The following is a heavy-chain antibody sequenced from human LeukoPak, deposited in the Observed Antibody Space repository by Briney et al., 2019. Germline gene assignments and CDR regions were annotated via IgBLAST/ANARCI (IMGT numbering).Heavy chain of an antibody. J-gene: IGHJ4*02. V-gene: IGHV3-11*06. CDR1: GFTFSDYY. D-gene: IGHD5-12*01. Sequence: GGSLRLSCAASGFTFSDYYMSWIRQAPGKGLEWVSYISSSSSYTNYADSVKGRFTISRDNAKNSLYLQMNSLRAEDTVVYYCARDQGVATGSDYWGQGTLVTVSS. CDR2: ISSSSSYT. CDR3: ARDQGVATGSDY.